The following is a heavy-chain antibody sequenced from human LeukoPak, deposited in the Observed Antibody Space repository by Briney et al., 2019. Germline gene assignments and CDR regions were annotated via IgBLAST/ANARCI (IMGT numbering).Heavy chain of an antibody. Sequence: GGSLRLSCAASGFTFSSYSMDWVRQAPGKGLEWVSYISSSSSTIYYADSVKGGFTISRDNAKNSLYLQMNSLRAEDTAVYYCASMPLEMATTGHGYWGQGTLVTVSS. CDR3: ASMPLEMATTGHGY. CDR1: GFTFSSYS. J-gene: IGHJ4*02. D-gene: IGHD5-24*01. CDR2: ISSSSSTI. V-gene: IGHV3-48*01.